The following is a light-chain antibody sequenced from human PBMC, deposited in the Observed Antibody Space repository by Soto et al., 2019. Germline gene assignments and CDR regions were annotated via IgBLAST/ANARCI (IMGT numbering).Light chain of an antibody. V-gene: IGLV1-44*01. CDR3: QSYDKRLTAYV. CDR2: RNN. J-gene: IGLJ1*01. CDR1: SSNIGSNT. Sequence: QSVLTQPPSTSGTPGQRVTISCSGSSSNIGSNTVNWYQQLPGTAPKLLIYRNNQRPSGVPDRFSGSKSGTSASLAISGLQSEDEADYYCQSYDKRLTAYVFGTGTKVTVL.